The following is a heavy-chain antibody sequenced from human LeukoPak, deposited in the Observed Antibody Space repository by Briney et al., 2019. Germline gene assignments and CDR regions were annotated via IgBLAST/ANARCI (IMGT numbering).Heavy chain of an antibody. D-gene: IGHD6-19*01. CDR3: AKGGYSSGWPPFDY. Sequence: GGFLRLSCAASGCTFSSYAMSWVRQAPGKGLEWVSAISCSGGSTYYADFVRGRFTIARDNYKPTLYLQMNSLRAEDTGVYHCAKGGYSSGWPPFDYWGQGPRVTVSS. CDR2: ISCSGGST. V-gene: IGHV3-23*01. J-gene: IGHJ4*02. CDR1: GCTFSSYA.